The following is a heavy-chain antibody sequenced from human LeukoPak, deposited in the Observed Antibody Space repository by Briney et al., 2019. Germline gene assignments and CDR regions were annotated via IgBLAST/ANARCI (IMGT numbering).Heavy chain of an antibody. CDR3: AKFVGSGWYNFDY. V-gene: IGHV3-23*01. CDR2: ISGSDGST. CDR1: GFTFSSYA. Sequence: GGSLRFSCAASGFTFSSYAMSWVRQAPGKGLEWFSAISGSDGSTYYADSVKGRFTISRDNSKNTLYLQMNSLRVEDTAVYYCAKFVGSGWYNFDYWGQGTLVTVSS. J-gene: IGHJ4*02. D-gene: IGHD6-19*01.